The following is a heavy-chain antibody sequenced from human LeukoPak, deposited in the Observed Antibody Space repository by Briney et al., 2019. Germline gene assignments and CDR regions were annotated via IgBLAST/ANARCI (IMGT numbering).Heavy chain of an antibody. J-gene: IGHJ3*02. D-gene: IGHD2-21*02. CDR3: ARDRGCGTNCYSAFDI. V-gene: IGHV1-2*02. Sequence: GASVKVSCKASGYTFTDYYMQWVRQAPGQGLEWMGWINPNSGVTNYAQKFHGRVTVTRDTSTTTVYMELSSLRSEDTAVYYCARDRGCGTNCYSAFDIWGQGTMITVSS. CDR2: INPNSGVT. CDR1: GYTFTDYY.